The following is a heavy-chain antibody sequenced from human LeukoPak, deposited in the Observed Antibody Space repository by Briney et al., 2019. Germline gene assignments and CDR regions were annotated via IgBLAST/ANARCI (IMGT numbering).Heavy chain of an antibody. J-gene: IGHJ4*02. CDR3: VKDAESDYYDSSGYEDY. CDR1: GFTFSSYA. V-gene: IGHV3-64D*06. D-gene: IGHD3-22*01. CDR2: ISSNGGST. Sequence: GGSLRLSCSASGFTFSSYAMHWVRQAPGKGLEYVSAISSNGGSTYYADSAKGRFTISRDNSKNTLYLQMSSLRAEDTAVYYCVKDAESDYYDSSGYEDYWGQGTLVTVSS.